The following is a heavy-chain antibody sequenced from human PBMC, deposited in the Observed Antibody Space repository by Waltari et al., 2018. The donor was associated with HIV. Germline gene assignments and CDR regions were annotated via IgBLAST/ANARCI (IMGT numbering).Heavy chain of an antibody. CDR2: IKQDGSGK. CDR1: GFTLSSYW. J-gene: IGHJ4*02. CDR3: ARDRHYDILTGSYFDY. V-gene: IGHV3-7*01. D-gene: IGHD3-9*01. Sequence: EVQLVESGGGLVQPGGSLRLSCAASGFTLSSYWMGWVRQAPGEGLEWLANIKQDGSGKYYVDAVKGRFTISRDNAKNSLYLQMNSLRAEDTAVYYCARDRHYDILTGSYFDYWGQGTLVTVSS.